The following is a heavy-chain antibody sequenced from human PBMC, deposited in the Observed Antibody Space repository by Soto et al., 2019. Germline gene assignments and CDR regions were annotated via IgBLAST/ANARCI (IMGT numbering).Heavy chain of an antibody. CDR2: IFSNGRT. J-gene: IGHJ4*02. V-gene: IGHV4-59*01. CDR1: GGTFSSYA. D-gene: IGHD3-10*01. Sequence: SCKASGGTFSSYAISWIRQPPGRGLEWIGYIFSNGRTNYNPSLESRVTISVDTSKNQLSLKLRSVTAADTAVYYCARGGDNSPWYYSLWGQGTLVTVSS. CDR3: ARGGDNSPWYYSL.